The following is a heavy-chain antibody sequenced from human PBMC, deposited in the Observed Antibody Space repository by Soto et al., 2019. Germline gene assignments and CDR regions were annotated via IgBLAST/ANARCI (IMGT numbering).Heavy chain of an antibody. Sequence: SETLSLTCTVSGGSISSYYWSWIRQPPGKGLEWIGYIYYSGSTNYNPSLQSRLTISVDPSKNQFSLKMSSVTAADTAVYYCARHLGGNTDIVVVPAAPYYFDYWGQGTLVTVSS. J-gene: IGHJ4*02. CDR2: IYYSGST. CDR3: ARHLGGNTDIVVVPAAPYYFDY. V-gene: IGHV4-59*08. D-gene: IGHD2-2*01. CDR1: GGSISSYY.